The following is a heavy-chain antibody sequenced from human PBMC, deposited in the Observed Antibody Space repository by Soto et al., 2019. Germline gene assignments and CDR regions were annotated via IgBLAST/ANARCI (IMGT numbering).Heavy chain of an antibody. Sequence: SETLSLTCTVSGGSISSGGYYWSWIRQHPGKGLEWIGYIYYSGSTYYNPSLKSRVTISVDTSKNQFSLKLGSVTAADTAVYYCAREIVVVPAAIGLFDYWGQGTLVTVSS. CDR1: GGSISSGGYY. J-gene: IGHJ4*02. V-gene: IGHV4-31*03. D-gene: IGHD2-2*01. CDR2: IYYSGST. CDR3: AREIVVVPAAIGLFDY.